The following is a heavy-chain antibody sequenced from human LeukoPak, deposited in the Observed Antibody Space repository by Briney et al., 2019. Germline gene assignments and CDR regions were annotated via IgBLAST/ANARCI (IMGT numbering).Heavy chain of an antibody. V-gene: IGHV4-39*01. J-gene: IGHJ5*02. D-gene: IGHD3-22*01. Sequence: PSETLSLTCTVSGGSISTSGFYWGWIRQPPGTGLEWIGTIYYSGSTYYNPSLKSRVTVSVDTSKNQFSLRLTSVTAADTAVYYCARMYYYDSSGHYGYNWFDPWGQGTLVTVSS. CDR2: IYYSGST. CDR3: ARMYYYDSSGHYGYNWFDP. CDR1: GGSISTSGFY.